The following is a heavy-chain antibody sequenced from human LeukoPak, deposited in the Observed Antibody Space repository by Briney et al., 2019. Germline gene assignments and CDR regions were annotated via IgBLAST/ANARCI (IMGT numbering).Heavy chain of an antibody. J-gene: IGHJ4*02. D-gene: IGHD3-22*01. Sequence: PGGSLRLSCAASGFTFSDFYMIWIRQAPGKGLEWVSYISSSSGYINYADSVKGRFTISRDNVKNSLYLQMNSLRADDTAVYYCARRGGFYYPIDFGGQGTLVTVSS. CDR3: ARRGGFYYPIDF. CDR2: ISSSSGYI. CDR1: GFTFSDFY. V-gene: IGHV3-11*06.